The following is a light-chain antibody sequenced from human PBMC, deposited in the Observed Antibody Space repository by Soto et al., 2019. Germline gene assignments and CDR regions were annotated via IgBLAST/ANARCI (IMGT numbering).Light chain of an antibody. CDR1: QSVTSNY. V-gene: IGKV3-20*01. J-gene: IGKJ4*01. CDR3: QLSYIPPLT. Sequence: EIVLTQSPGTLSLSPGEKATLSCRASQSVTSNYLAWCQQKPGQAPRLLIYGASNRATGIPDRFSGSGSGADFTLTISSLQAEDFATYYCQLSYIPPLTFGGGTKVEI. CDR2: GAS.